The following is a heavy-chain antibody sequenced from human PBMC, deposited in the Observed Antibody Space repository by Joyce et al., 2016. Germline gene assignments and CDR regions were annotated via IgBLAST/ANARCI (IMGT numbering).Heavy chain of an antibody. D-gene: IGHD3-10*01. CDR1: GGSIRDYY. CDR2: IYSSGST. CDR3: ARLQVINMIGGIVFDFGTDV. Sequence: QVQLQESGPGLVKPSETLSLTCTVSGGSIRDYYWIWIRPAAGKGLEWIGRIYSSGSTNHNPSLRSRVTMSVDTSNNQLSLKLRSVTAADTAVYYCARLQVINMIGGIVFDFGTDVWGEGTTVTVSS. J-gene: IGHJ6*04. V-gene: IGHV4-4*07.